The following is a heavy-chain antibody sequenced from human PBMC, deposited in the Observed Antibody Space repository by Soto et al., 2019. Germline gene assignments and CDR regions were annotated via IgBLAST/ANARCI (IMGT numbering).Heavy chain of an antibody. Sequence: ASVKVSCKASGYTFIGYYMHWVRQAPGQGLEWMGWINPNNGGTNYAQKFQGRVTMTRDTSISTAYMDLSRLRSDDTAVYYCARDGTAVAGYYYYGMDVWGQGTTVTVS. CDR3: ARDGTAVAGYYYYGMDV. V-gene: IGHV1-2*02. CDR2: INPNNGGT. CDR1: GYTFIGYY. J-gene: IGHJ6*02. D-gene: IGHD6-19*01.